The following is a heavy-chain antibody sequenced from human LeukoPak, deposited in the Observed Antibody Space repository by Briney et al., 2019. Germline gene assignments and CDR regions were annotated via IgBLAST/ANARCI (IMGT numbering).Heavy chain of an antibody. Sequence: GGSLRLSCAASGFTFSSYGMHWVRQAPGKGLEWVAVISYDGTNKYYADSVKGRFTISRGNSKNTLYLQMNSLRAEDTAVYYCAKDQGGVVPAALFDYWGQGTLVTVSS. CDR2: ISYDGTNK. D-gene: IGHD2-2*01. V-gene: IGHV3-30*18. J-gene: IGHJ4*02. CDR3: AKDQGGVVPAALFDY. CDR1: GFTFSSYG.